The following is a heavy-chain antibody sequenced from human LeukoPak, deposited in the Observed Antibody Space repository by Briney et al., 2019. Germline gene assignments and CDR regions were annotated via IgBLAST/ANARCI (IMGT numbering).Heavy chain of an antibody. CDR3: ARNRGIPLIRGLISFYYHAMDV. CDR2: INWNGGSI. J-gene: IGHJ6*02. CDR1: GFTFDDYA. V-gene: IGHV3-20*04. Sequence: PGGSLRLSCATSGFTFDDYAMSWVRQAPGKGLEWVSGINWNGGSIGYAGSVKGRFTISRDNVKNSLFLQMHSLRAEDTALYYCARNRGIPLIRGLISFYYHAMDVWGQGTTVTVSS. D-gene: IGHD3-10*01.